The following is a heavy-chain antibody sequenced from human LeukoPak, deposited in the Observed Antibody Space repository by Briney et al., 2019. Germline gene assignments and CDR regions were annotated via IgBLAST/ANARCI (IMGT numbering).Heavy chain of an antibody. D-gene: IGHD3-10*01. V-gene: IGHV1-2*02. CDR1: GYTFTGYY. J-gene: IGHJ5*02. CDR3: ARPNYYGSGSYYQNRFDP. Sequence: ASVKVSCKASGYTFTGYYMHWVRQAPGQGLEWMGWINPNSGGTNYAQKFQGRVTMTRDTSISTAYMELSRLRSDDTAVYYCARPNYYGSGSYYQNRFDPWGQGTLVTVSS. CDR2: INPNSGGT.